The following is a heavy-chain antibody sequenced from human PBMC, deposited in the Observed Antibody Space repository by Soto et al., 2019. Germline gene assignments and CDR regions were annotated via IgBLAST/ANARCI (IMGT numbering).Heavy chain of an antibody. CDR1: GSTFSSYA. CDR3: AKSGDGFWSCYYYCFDG. CDR2: IGVRGVST. D-gene: IGHD3-3*01. J-gene: IGHJ4*02. Sequence: GGSLRLSCAASGSTFSSYAVSWVRQSPGKGLEWVSAIGVRGVSTYYAHSVKGRLTISRDNSKNTLYLQMNSLRVEDTAVYYCAKSGDGFWSCYYYCFDGWGLGTLVTVSS. V-gene: IGHV3-23*01.